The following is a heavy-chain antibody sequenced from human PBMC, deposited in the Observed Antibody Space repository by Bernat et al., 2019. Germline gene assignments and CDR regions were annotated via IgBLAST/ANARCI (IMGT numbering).Heavy chain of an antibody. J-gene: IGHJ6*03. CDR1: GFTFSSYW. Sequence: EVQLVESGGGLVQPGGSLRLSCAASGFTFSSYWMHWVRQAPGKGLVWVSRINSDGSSTSYADSVKGRFTISRDNAKNTLYLQMNSLRAEDTAVYYCARGLYYDFWSGYYGYYYYYYMDVWGKGTTVTVSS. CDR2: INSDGSST. CDR3: ARGLYYDFWSGYYGYYYYYYMDV. V-gene: IGHV3-74*01. D-gene: IGHD3-3*01.